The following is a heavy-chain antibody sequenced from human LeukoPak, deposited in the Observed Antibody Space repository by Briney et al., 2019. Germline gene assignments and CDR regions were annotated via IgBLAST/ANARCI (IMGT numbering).Heavy chain of an antibody. CDR3: AKALVPPYGGNHYYYYGIDV. CDR1: GFTFSSYG. V-gene: IGHV3-30*18. Sequence: PGRSLRLSCAASGFTFSSYGMHWVRQAPGKGLEWVAVISYDGSNKYYADSVKGRFTISRDNSKNTLYLQMNSLRAEDTAVYYGAKALVPPYGGNHYYYYGIDVWGQGTTVTVSS. CDR2: ISYDGSNK. D-gene: IGHD4-23*01. J-gene: IGHJ6*02.